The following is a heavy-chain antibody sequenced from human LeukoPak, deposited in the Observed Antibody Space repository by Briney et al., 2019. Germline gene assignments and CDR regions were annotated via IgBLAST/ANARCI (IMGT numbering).Heavy chain of an antibody. V-gene: IGHV3-21*01. CDR3: ARDSDYYGSGSHRDAFDI. D-gene: IGHD3-10*01. CDR1: GFTFSTYI. CDR2: IGTSTSYI. J-gene: IGHJ3*02. Sequence: PGGSLRLSCAASGFTFSTYIMNWVRQTPGKWLESVSSIGTSTSYIYYTDSVKGRFTISRDNAKNSLYLQMNSLRAEDTAVYYCARDSDYYGSGSHRDAFDIWGQGTMVTVSS.